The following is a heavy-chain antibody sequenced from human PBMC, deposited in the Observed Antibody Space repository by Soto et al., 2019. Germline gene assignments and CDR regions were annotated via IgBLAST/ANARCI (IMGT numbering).Heavy chain of an antibody. CDR2: ISSSGSTI. CDR3: ARDRFSTSWVVAALRPYYFDY. D-gene: IGHD2-15*01. V-gene: IGHV3-48*03. Sequence: PGGSLRLSCAASGFTFSSYEMNWVRQAPGKGLEWVSYISSSGSTIYYADSVKGRFTISRDNAKNSLYLQMNSLRAEDTAVYYCARDRFSTSWVVAALRPYYFDYWGQGTLVTVSS. J-gene: IGHJ4*02. CDR1: GFTFSSYE.